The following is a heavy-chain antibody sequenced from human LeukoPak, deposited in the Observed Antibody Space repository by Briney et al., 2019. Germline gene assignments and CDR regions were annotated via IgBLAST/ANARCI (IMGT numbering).Heavy chain of an antibody. D-gene: IGHD6-19*01. CDR1: GGSISTYY. CDR3: ARGGWYSHL. J-gene: IGHJ5*02. V-gene: IGHV4-59*01. CDR2: IYYSGST. Sequence: SETLSLTCTVSGGSISTYYRSWMRQPPGKGLEWIGYIYYSGSTYNPSLKSRVTISVDTSKNQFYLKLSSVTGADTAVYYCARGGWYSHLWGQGALVTVSS.